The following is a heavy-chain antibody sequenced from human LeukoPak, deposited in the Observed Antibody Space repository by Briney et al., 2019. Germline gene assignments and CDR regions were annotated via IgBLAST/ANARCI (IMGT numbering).Heavy chain of an antibody. D-gene: IGHD3-16*01. Sequence: GGSLRLSCAASGMTFSGHWMHWVRQVPGKGLVWVPLIKTDGRTTIYADSVKGRFTISRDNGKSTLYLQMNSLRAEDTAIYYCTTGPSYGYEWWGQGTVVTVSS. CDR2: IKTDGRTT. J-gene: IGHJ1*01. CDR3: TTGPSYGYEW. CDR1: GMTFSGHW. V-gene: IGHV3-74*01.